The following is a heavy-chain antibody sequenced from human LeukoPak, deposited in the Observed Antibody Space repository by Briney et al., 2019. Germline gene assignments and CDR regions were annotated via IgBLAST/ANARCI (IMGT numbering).Heavy chain of an antibody. D-gene: IGHD6-19*01. CDR3: ARSGMYSSGPRGYYYYMDV. CDR2: IYYSGST. Sequence: SETLSLTCIVSGGSISSSSYYWGWIRQPAGKGLEWIGSIYYSGSTYYNPSLKSRVTISVDTSKNQFSLKLSSVTAADTAVYYCARSGMYSSGPRGYYYYMDVWGKGTTVTISS. V-gene: IGHV4-39*01. J-gene: IGHJ6*03. CDR1: GGSISSSSYY.